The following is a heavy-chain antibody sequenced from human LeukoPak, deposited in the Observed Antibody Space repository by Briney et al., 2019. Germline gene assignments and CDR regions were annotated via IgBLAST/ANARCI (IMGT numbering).Heavy chain of an antibody. V-gene: IGHV3-23*01. CDR1: GFTFSSYD. CDR3: AKDLRLRYFTY. J-gene: IGHJ4*02. CDR2: ISGSGGST. Sequence: GGSLGLSCAASGFTFSSYDMSWVRQAPGKGPEWVSTISGSGGSTYYADSVKGRFTISRDNSKSTLYLQMNSLRAEDTAVYHCAKDLRLRYFTYWGQGTLVTVSS. D-gene: IGHD3-9*01.